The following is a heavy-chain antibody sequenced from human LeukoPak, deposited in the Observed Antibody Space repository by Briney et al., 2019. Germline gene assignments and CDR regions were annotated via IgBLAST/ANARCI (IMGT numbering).Heavy chain of an antibody. Sequence: SETLSLTCTVSGGSISSYYWSWIRQPAGKGLEWIGRIYTSGSTNYNPSLKSRVTMSVDTSKNQFSLKLSSVTAADTAVYYCARDLSWCSSTSCRYYMDVWGKGTTVTVSS. V-gene: IGHV4-4*07. CDR3: ARDLSWCSSTSCRYYMDV. D-gene: IGHD2-2*01. CDR2: IYTSGST. CDR1: GGSISSYY. J-gene: IGHJ6*03.